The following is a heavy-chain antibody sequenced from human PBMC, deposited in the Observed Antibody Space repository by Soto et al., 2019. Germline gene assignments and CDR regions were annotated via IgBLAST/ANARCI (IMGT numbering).Heavy chain of an antibody. J-gene: IGHJ5*02. CDR1: GFTFSSYS. Sequence: EVQLVESGGGLVQPGGSLRLSCAASGFTFSSYSMNWVRQAPGKGLEWVSYISSSSSTIYYADPVKGRFTISRDNDKNSLYLQMNSLRDEDTAVYYCARGRLYYYGSGSYPNWFDPWGQGTLVTVSS. CDR2: ISSSSSTI. V-gene: IGHV3-48*02. D-gene: IGHD3-10*01. CDR3: ARGRLYYYGSGSYPNWFDP.